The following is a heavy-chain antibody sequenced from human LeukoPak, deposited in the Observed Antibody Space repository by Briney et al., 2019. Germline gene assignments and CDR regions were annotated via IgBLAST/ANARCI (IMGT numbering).Heavy chain of an antibody. D-gene: IGHD5-12*01. CDR1: GGSISSYY. Sequence: SETLSLTCTVSGGSISSYYWSWIRQPPGKGLEWIGYIYYSGSTNYNPSLKSRVTISVDTSKNQFSLKLSSVTAADTAVYYCARNLNIVATYSDYWGQGTLVTVSS. V-gene: IGHV4-59*08. CDR3: ARNLNIVATYSDY. CDR2: IYYSGST. J-gene: IGHJ4*02.